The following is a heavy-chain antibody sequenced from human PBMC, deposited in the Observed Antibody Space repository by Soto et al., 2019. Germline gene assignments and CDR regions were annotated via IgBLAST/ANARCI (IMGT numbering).Heavy chain of an antibody. CDR3: ASTIATAYGMDV. CDR1: GGTFISYA. D-gene: IGHD3-9*01. Sequence: SVKVSFKASGGTFISYAISWVRQAPGQGLEWMGGIIPIFGTANYAQKFQGRVTITADESTSTAYMELSSLRSEDTAVYYCASTIATAYGMDVWGQGTTVTVSS. J-gene: IGHJ6*02. CDR2: IIPIFGTA. V-gene: IGHV1-69*13.